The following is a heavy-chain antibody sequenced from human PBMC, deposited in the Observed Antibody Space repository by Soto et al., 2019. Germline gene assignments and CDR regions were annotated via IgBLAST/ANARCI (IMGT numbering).Heavy chain of an antibody. CDR1: GGSISSGDYY. CDR2: IHYSGST. V-gene: IGHV4-31*03. D-gene: IGHD4-17*01. Sequence: QVQLQESGPGLVKPSQTLSLTCTVSGGSISSGDYYWNWIRQHPGKGLEWIGYIHYSGSTYYNPSLKSRVTISVDTSKNQFSLKMSSVTDADTAVYYCAKDHAGYGDFLDYWGQGTLVTVSS. CDR3: AKDHAGYGDFLDY. J-gene: IGHJ4*02.